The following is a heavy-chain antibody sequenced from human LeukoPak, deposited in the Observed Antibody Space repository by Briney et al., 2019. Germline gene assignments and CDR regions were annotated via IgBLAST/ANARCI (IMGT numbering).Heavy chain of an antibody. D-gene: IGHD3-22*01. CDR3: ARQPSGYYDKSGYYPYYLDY. Sequence: SETLSLTCTISGGSISVYYWTWVRQAPGKGLEWIGNIFYSGNTKYGPSLNSRVTISLDTSKNQFSLKVNSVTAADTAVYYCARQPSGYYDKSGYYPYYLDYWGQGILVTVSS. CDR1: GGSISVYY. J-gene: IGHJ4*02. CDR2: IFYSGNT. V-gene: IGHV4-59*08.